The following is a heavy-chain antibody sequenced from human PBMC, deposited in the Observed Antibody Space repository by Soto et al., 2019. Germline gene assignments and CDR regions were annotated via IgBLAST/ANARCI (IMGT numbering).Heavy chain of an antibody. D-gene: IGHD6-13*01. CDR3: ARGPRPSSAGTGAY. V-gene: IGHV3-74*01. J-gene: IGHJ4*02. CDR2: IDYDGTTT. Sequence: EVQLVESGGGLVQPGGSLRLSCAASGFAFDSYWMHWVRQVPGEGPVWVSRIDYDGTTTTYADSVKGRFTISRDNAKNTLYLQMNSLRAKDTAVYYCARGPRPSSAGTGAYWGQGTLVTVSS. CDR1: GFAFDSYW.